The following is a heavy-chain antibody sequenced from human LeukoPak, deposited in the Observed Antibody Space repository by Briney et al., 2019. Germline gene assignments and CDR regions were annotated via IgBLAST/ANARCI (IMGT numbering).Heavy chain of an antibody. CDR1: GESLNSYY. V-gene: IGHV4-34*01. Sequence: SETLSLTCAVYGESLNSYYWSWARQPPGEELEWIGEIYESGTTKYNPSLKSRVAISMVPSKQQFSLILSSVTAADTAVYYCARGAWATRLASWGLGTPVIVSS. CDR3: ARGAWATRLAS. CDR2: IYESGTT. D-gene: IGHD2-15*01. J-gene: IGHJ4*02.